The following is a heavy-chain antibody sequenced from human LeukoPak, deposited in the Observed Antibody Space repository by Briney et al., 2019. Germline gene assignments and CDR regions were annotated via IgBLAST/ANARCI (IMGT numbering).Heavy chain of an antibody. CDR2: FDPEDGET. J-gene: IGHJ5*02. CDR3: ALEGYCSSTSCYGDGWFDP. V-gene: IGHV1-24*01. CDR1: GYTLTELS. Sequence: ASVKVSCKVSGYTLTELSMHWVRQAPGKGLEWMGGFDPEDGETIYAQKFQGRVTMTEDTSTDTVYMELSSLRSEDTAVYYCALEGYCSSTSCYGDGWFDPWGQGTLVTVSS. D-gene: IGHD2-2*01.